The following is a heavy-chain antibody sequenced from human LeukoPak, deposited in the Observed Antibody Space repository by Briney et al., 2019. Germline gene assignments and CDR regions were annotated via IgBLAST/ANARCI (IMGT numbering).Heavy chain of an antibody. Sequence: ASVKVSCKASGYTFTSYYMHWVRQAPGQGLEWMGIINPSGGSTSYAQKFQGRVTITADKSTSTAYMELSSLRSEDTAVYYCASPLGSGSYYSDWGQGTLVTVSS. D-gene: IGHD3-10*01. CDR1: GYTFTSYY. CDR3: ASPLGSGSYYSD. CDR2: INPSGGST. V-gene: IGHV1-46*01. J-gene: IGHJ4*02.